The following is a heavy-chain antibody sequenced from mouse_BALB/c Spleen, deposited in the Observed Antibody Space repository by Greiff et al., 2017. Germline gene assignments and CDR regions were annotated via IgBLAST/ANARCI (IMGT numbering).Heavy chain of an antibody. CDR1: GFTFSSYA. V-gene: IGHV5-9-3*01. CDR2: ISSGGSYT. Sequence: EVKLVESGGDLVKPGGSLKLSCAASGFTFSSYAMSWVRQTPEKRLEWVATISSGGSYTYYPDSVKGRFTISRDNAKNTLYLQMSSLRSEDTAMYYCARRKYGPMDYWGQGTSVTVSS. CDR3: ARRKYGPMDY. J-gene: IGHJ4*01. D-gene: IGHD2-10*02.